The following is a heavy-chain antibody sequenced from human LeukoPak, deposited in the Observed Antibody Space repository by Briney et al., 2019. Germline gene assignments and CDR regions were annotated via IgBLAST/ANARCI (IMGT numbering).Heavy chain of an antibody. CDR2: ISYDGSNK. Sequence: GGSLRLSCAASGFTFSSYAMHWVRQAPGKGLEWVAVISYDGSNKYYADSVKGRFTISRDNSKNTLYLQMNSLRAEDTAVYYCAGQQTTVVTPFSYWGQGTLVTVSS. CDR1: GFTFSSYA. J-gene: IGHJ4*02. D-gene: IGHD4-23*01. CDR3: AGQQTTVVTPFSY. V-gene: IGHV3-30-3*01.